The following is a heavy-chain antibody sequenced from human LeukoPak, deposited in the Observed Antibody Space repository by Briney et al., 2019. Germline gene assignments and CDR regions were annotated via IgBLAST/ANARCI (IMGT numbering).Heavy chain of an antibody. V-gene: IGHV3-48*03. D-gene: IGHD6-13*01. CDR3: ARGLYSNTWYAFDY. CDR2: ISRSGSTI. J-gene: IGHJ4*02. CDR1: GFTFSSYE. Sequence: TGGSLRLSCAASGFTFSSYEMNWVRQTPGKGLEWVSYISRSGSTIHYADSVKGRFTISRDNAKNSLYLQMNSLRAEDAALYYCARGLYSNTWYAFDYWGQGTLVTVSS.